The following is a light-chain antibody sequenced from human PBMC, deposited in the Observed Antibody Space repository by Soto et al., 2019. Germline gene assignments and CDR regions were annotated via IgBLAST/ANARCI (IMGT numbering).Light chain of an antibody. CDR1: QRVYDRY. CDR2: GAS. Sequence: EIVLTQSPATLSLSPGERATLSCRASQRVYDRYLAWYQQKPGQSPGLLIYGASSRATGIPDRFSGSGSGTDFTLTISRLEPEDFAVYYCQQYGSSRWTFGQGTKVDIK. J-gene: IGKJ1*01. V-gene: IGKV3-20*01. CDR3: QQYGSSRWT.